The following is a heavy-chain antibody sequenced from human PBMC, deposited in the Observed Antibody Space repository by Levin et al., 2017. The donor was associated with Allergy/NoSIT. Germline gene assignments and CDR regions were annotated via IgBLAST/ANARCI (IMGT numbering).Heavy chain of an antibody. V-gene: IGHV3-30*18. J-gene: IGHJ4*02. CDR1: GFTFSSYG. Sequence: GGSLRLSCAASGFTFSSYGMHWARQAPGKGLEWVAVISYDGDRKYYADSVKGRFTISRDNSKDTLYVQMDSLRVEDTAVYYCAKGMVVAGIAPQLDYWGQGILVTVSP. D-gene: IGHD2-15*01. CDR2: ISYDGDRK. CDR3: AKGMVVAGIAPQLDY.